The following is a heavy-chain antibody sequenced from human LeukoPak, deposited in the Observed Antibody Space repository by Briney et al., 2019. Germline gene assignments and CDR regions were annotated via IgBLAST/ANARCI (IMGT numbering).Heavy chain of an antibody. J-gene: IGHJ4*02. CDR1: GFTFSSYG. CDR3: ARDGFRPPDY. Sequence: GGSLRLSCAASGFTFSSYGMHWVRQAPGKGLEWVAVISYDGSEKYYVDSVKGRFTISRDNAKNSLYLQMNSLRAEDTAVYYCARDGFRPPDYWGQGTLVTVSS. CDR2: ISYDGSEK. D-gene: IGHD6-6*01. V-gene: IGHV3-30*03.